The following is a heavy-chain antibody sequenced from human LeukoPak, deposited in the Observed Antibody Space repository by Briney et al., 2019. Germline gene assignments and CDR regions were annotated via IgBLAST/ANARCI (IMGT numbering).Heavy chain of an antibody. CDR3: ARDEVVAVTGYFDY. CDR1: GFTFSTYD. D-gene: IGHD2-15*01. Sequence: GGSLRLSCAASGFTFSTYDMTWVRQAPGKGLEWVSAISGSGGTTYYADSVKGRFTISRDNSKSTLYLQMNSLRAEDTAVYYCARDEVVAVTGYFDYWGQGTLVTVSS. J-gene: IGHJ4*02. V-gene: IGHV3-23*01. CDR2: ISGSGGTT.